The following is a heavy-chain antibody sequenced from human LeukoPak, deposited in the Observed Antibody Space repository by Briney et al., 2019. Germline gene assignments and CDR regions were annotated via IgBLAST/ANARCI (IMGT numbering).Heavy chain of an antibody. CDR2: INPSGGST. D-gene: IGHD5-12*01. Sequence: ASVKVSCKASGYTFTSYYMHWVRQAPGQGLEWMGIINPSGGSTSYAQKFQGRVTMTRDTSTSTVCMELSSLRSEDTAVYYCAREGLVVAQDDYWGQGTLVTVSS. CDR3: AREGLVVAQDDY. CDR1: GYTFTSYY. V-gene: IGHV1-46*01. J-gene: IGHJ4*02.